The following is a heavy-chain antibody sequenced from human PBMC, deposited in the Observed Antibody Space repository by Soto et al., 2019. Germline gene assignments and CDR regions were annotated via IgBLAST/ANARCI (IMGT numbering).Heavy chain of an antibody. V-gene: IGHV1-46*01. CDR2: INPNGGST. Sequence: ASVKVSCKASGYTFTSYYMHWVRQAPGQGLEWMGIINPNGGSTSYAQKFQGRVTMTRDTSTSTVYMELSSLRSEDTAVYYCARDRRIAVAGKFWFDPWGQGTLVTVSS. CDR3: ARDRRIAVAGKFWFDP. J-gene: IGHJ5*02. D-gene: IGHD6-19*01. CDR1: GYTFTSYY.